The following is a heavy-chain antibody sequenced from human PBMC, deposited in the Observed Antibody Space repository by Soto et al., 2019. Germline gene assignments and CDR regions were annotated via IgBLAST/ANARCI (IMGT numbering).Heavy chain of an antibody. Sequence: EVQLVESGGGLVQPGGSLRLSCAASGFTFSSYWMHWVRQAPGKGLVWVSRIISDGSSTSYADSVKGRFTISRDNAKNTLYLQMNSLRAEDTAVYYCASFGELFLRGTVVWFDPWGQGTLVTVSS. CDR3: ASFGELFLRGTVVWFDP. J-gene: IGHJ5*02. CDR2: IISDGSST. D-gene: IGHD3-10*01. V-gene: IGHV3-74*01. CDR1: GFTFSSYW.